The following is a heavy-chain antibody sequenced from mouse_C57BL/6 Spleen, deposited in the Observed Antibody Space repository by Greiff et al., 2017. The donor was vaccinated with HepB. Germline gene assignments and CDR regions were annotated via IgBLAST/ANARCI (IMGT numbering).Heavy chain of an antibody. D-gene: IGHD2-4*01. Sequence: EVQLQQSGPELVKPGASVKMSCKASGYTFTDYNMHWVKQSHGKSLEWIGYINPNNGGTSYNQKFKGKATLTVNKSSSTAYMELRSLTSEDSAVYYCAHPIYYDCDGFAYWGQGTLVTVSA. CDR2: INPNNGGT. J-gene: IGHJ3*01. CDR3: AHPIYYDCDGFAY. CDR1: GYTFTDYN. V-gene: IGHV1-22*01.